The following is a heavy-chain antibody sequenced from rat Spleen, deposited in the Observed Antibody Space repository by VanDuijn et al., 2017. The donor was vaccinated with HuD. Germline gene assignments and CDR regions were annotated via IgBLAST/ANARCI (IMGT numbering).Heavy chain of an antibody. V-gene: IGHV5-7*01. Sequence: EVRLVESGGGLVRPGRSLKLSCAASGFTFSDYNMAWVRQAPKKGLEWVATISYDGSSTYYRDSVKGRFTISRDNAKSTLYLQMDSLRSEDTATYYCARTRWDVMDAWGQGASVTVSS. J-gene: IGHJ4*01. CDR2: ISYDGSST. CDR3: ARTRWDVMDA. CDR1: GFTFSDYN.